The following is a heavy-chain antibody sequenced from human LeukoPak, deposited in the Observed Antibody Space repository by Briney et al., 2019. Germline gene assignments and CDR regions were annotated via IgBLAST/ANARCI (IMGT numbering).Heavy chain of an antibody. CDR3: ARGETGEELDY. J-gene: IGHJ4*02. V-gene: IGHV3-23*01. Sequence: GGSLRLSCAASGFTFSSYAMTWVRQAPGKGLEWVSGISGSGRNTNYAGSVKGRFTISRDNSKNTLYLQMNSLRAEDTAVYNCARGETGEELDYWGQGTLVTVSS. CDR2: ISGSGRNT. CDR1: GFTFSSYA. D-gene: IGHD3-16*01.